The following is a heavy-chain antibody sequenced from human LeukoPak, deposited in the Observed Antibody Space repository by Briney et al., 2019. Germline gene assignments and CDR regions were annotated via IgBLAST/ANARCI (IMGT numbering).Heavy chain of an antibody. CDR2: IIPIFGSA. D-gene: IGHD2-2*01. V-gene: IGHV1-69*13. Sequence: SVKVSCKASGGTFTSYAISWARQAPGQGLEWMGVIIPIFGSANYAQKFQGRVTITADDSTSTAYMELRSLRSEDTAVYYCAEVPAALSNWFDPWGQGTLVTVSS. CDR3: AEVPAALSNWFDP. J-gene: IGHJ5*02. CDR1: GGTFTSYA.